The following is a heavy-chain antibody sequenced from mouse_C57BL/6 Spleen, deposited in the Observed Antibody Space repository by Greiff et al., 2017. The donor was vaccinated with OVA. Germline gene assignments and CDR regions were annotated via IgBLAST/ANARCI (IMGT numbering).Heavy chain of an antibody. D-gene: IGHD1-1*01. CDR3: ARGGITTVVATDYYAMDY. J-gene: IGHJ4*01. V-gene: IGHV1-64*01. CDR1: GYTFTSYW. CDR2: IHPNSGST. Sequence: VKLQQPGAELVKPGASVKLSCKASGYTFTSYWMHWVKQRPGQGLEWIGMIHPNSGSTNYNEKFKSKATLTVDKSSSTAYMQLSSLTSEDSAVYYCARGGITTVVATDYYAMDYWGQGTSVTVSS.